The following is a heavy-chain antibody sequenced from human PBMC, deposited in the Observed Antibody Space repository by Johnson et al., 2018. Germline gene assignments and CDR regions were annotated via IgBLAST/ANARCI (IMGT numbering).Heavy chain of an antibody. CDR2: ISSSSSTI. J-gene: IGHJ1*01. CDR3: AREGLYGDYVR. D-gene: IGHD4-17*01. CDR1: GFTFSSYS. Sequence: VQLLESGGGLVQPGGSLRLSCAASGFTFSSYSMNWVRQAPGKGLEWVSYISSSSSTIYYADSVKGRFTISRDNAKNSLYLQMNSLRAEDPAVCYCAREGLYGDYVRWGQGTLVTVSS. V-gene: IGHV3-48*01.